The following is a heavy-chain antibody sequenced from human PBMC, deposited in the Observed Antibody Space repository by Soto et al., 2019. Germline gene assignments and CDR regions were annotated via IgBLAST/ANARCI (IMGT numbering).Heavy chain of an antibody. J-gene: IGHJ4*02. Sequence: EVQLVESGGGLVQPGGSLRLSCTASGFTFSSYWMHWVRQAPGKGLVWVSRINSYGRTTSYVDSVKDRFTISRDNAKNTVYLQMNSLRPEDTAVYYCAGSIAAGYWGQGTLVTVSS. D-gene: IGHD6-13*01. CDR2: INSYGRTT. V-gene: IGHV3-74*01. CDR3: AGSIAAGY. CDR1: GFTFSSYW.